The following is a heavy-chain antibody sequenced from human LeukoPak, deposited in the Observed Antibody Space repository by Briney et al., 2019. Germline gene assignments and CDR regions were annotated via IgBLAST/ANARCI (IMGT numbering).Heavy chain of an antibody. CDR2: ISSSSSYI. CDR3: ARDLVGATMGYDY. J-gene: IGHJ4*02. D-gene: IGHD1-26*01. V-gene: IGHV3-21*01. CDR1: GFTFSSYS. Sequence: GRSLRLSCAASGFTFSSYSLNWVRQAPGKGLEWVSSISSSSSYIYYADSVKGRFTISRDNAKNSLYLQMNSLRAEDTAVYYCARDLVGATMGYDYWGQGTLVTVSS.